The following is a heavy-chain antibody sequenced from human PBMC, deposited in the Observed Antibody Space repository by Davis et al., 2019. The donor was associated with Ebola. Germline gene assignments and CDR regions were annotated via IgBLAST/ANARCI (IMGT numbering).Heavy chain of an antibody. CDR2: INPNSGGT. V-gene: IGHV1-2*04. CDR3: ARDPTGELSLNVAFDI. J-gene: IGHJ3*02. Sequence: AASVKVSCKASGYTFTGYYMHWVRQAPGQGLEWMGWINPNSGGTNYAQKFQSWVTMTRDTSISTAYMELRSLRSDDTAVYYCARDPTGELSLNVAFDIWGQGTMVTVSS. D-gene: IGHD3-16*02. CDR1: GYTFTGYY.